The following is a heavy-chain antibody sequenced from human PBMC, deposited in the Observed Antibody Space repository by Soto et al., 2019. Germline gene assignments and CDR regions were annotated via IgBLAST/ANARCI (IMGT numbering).Heavy chain of an antibody. CDR3: AKWHTYNYDSLAFSGFDC. J-gene: IGHJ5*01. D-gene: IGHD3-16*01. CDR1: GFTFSSYA. CDR2: ISGGDGSP. Sequence: PGGSLRLSCGASGFTFSSYAMTWVGQAPGKGLEWVSAISGGDGSPSYADSVKGRFTISRDNSKNTLYLHMNSLRADDTAAYYCAKWHTYNYDSLAFSGFDCWGQGTQVTV. V-gene: IGHV3-23*01.